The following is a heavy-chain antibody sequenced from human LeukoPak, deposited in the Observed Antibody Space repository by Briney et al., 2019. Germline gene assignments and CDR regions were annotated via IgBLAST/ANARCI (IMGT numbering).Heavy chain of an antibody. CDR2: IKQDGSKE. CDR3: ARGHSSSWYGYMDV. V-gene: IGHV3-7*01. D-gene: IGHD6-13*01. J-gene: IGHJ6*03. Sequence: AGGSLRLSCAASAFTFSSYWMSWVRQVPGKGLEWVANIKQDGSKEYYVDSVKGRFTISRDNAKNSLYLQMNSLRAEDTAVYYCARGHSSSWYGYMDVWGKGTTVTVSS. CDR1: AFTFSSYW.